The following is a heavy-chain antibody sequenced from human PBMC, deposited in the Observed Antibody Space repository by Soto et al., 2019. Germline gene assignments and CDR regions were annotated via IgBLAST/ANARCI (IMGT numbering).Heavy chain of an antibody. J-gene: IGHJ4*02. CDR3: ARVGGVAARTFDY. Sequence: SETLSLTCTVSGGSISPFYWCWGRQPPGKGLERIGYLDYSGNTNYNPSLESRLTIAVAPSKNQLSLRLTSVTAADTAVYYCARVGGVAARTFDYWGKGTVVTVSS. CDR2: LDYSGNT. D-gene: IGHD2-15*01. V-gene: IGHV4-59*01. CDR1: GGSISPFY.